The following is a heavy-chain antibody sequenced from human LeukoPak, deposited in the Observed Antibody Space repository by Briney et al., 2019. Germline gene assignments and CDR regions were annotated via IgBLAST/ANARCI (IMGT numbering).Heavy chain of an antibody. CDR3: ARDPTNTSGRYAYFDY. V-gene: IGHV1-18*01. CDR1: GHSFTHHG. Sequence: ASVKVSCKTFGHSFTHHGFSWVRQAPGRGLEWMGWISGYNGDTHYAQNFQGRVTLTSDTSTSTVYMELRSLRSDDTDVYYCARDPTNTSGRYAYFDYWGQGALVTVP. CDR2: ISGYNGDT. J-gene: IGHJ4*02. D-gene: IGHD6-19*01.